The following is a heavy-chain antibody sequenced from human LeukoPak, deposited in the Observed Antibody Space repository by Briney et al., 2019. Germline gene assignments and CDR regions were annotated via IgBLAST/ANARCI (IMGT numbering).Heavy chain of an antibody. J-gene: IGHJ6*03. CDR3: ASLGYCSGGSCYPYYYYYYYMDV. Sequence: TGGSLRLSCAASGFTFSSYSMNWVRQAPGKGLEWVSSISSSSSYIYYADSVKGRFTISRDNAKNSLYLQMNSLRAEDTAVYYCASLGYCSGGSCYPYYYYYYYMDVWGKGTTVTVSS. V-gene: IGHV3-21*01. CDR2: ISSSSSYI. CDR1: GFTFSSYS. D-gene: IGHD2-15*01.